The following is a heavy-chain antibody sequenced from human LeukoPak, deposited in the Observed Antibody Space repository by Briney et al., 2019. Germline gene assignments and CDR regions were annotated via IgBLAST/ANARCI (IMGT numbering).Heavy chain of an antibody. Sequence: PSETLSLTCTVSGGSISSYYWSWIRQPPGKGLEWIGYIYYSGSTNYNPSLKSRVTISADTSKNQFSLKLSSVTAADTAVYYCARGGLVVVAATLDYWGQGTLVTVSS. CDR1: GGSISSYY. CDR3: ARGGLVVVAATLDY. CDR2: IYYSGST. V-gene: IGHV4-59*01. D-gene: IGHD2-15*01. J-gene: IGHJ4*02.